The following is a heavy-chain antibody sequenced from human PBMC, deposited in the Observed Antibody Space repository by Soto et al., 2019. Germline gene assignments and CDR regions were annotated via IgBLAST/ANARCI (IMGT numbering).Heavy chain of an antibody. D-gene: IGHD3-3*02. CDR3: AKVIESFPYYYYGLDV. J-gene: IGHJ6*02. CDR1: GFTFSTYA. V-gene: IGHV3-23*01. CDR2: ISSSGGKT. Sequence: EVQLLQSGGGLVQPGGSLRLSCAASGFTFSTYAMTWVRQAPGKGLEWVSTISSSGGKTYYADSVKGRVTISRDNSRNTLYLQMDGLRADDTAAYYCAKVIESFPYYYYGLDVWGQGTTVTVSS.